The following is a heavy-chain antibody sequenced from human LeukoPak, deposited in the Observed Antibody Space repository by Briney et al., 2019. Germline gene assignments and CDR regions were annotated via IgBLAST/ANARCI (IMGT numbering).Heavy chain of an antibody. CDR2: ICCSGST. Sequence: SETLSLTCTVSGGSVSSGSYYWSWIRQPPGKGLEWIGYICCSGSTNYNPSLKSRVTITVDTSKNQFSLKLSSVTAADTAVYYCARSERSGSYTYYYYGMDVWGQGTTVTVSS. D-gene: IGHD1-26*01. CDR1: GGSVSSGSYY. CDR3: ARSERSGSYTYYYYGMDV. J-gene: IGHJ6*02. V-gene: IGHV4-61*01.